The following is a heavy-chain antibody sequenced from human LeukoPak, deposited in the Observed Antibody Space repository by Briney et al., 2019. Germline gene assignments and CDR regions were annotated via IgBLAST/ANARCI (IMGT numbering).Heavy chain of an antibody. J-gene: IGHJ6*02. V-gene: IGHV3-53*01. Sequence: GSLRLSCAASGFTVSSNYMSWVRQAPGKGLEWVSVIYSGGSTYYADSVKGRFTISRDNSKNTLYLQMNSLRAEDTAVYYCARTITIFGVVISPYYYGMDVWGQGTTVTVSS. CDR3: ARTITIFGVVISPYYYGMDV. CDR2: IYSGGST. D-gene: IGHD3-3*01. CDR1: GFTVSSNY.